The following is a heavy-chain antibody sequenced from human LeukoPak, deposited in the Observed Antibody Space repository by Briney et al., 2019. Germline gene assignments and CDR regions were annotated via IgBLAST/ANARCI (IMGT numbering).Heavy chain of an antibody. V-gene: IGHV4-59*01. D-gene: IGHD1-26*01. J-gene: IGHJ4*02. Sequence: SETLSLTCTVSGGSISSYYWSWIRQPPGKGLEWIGYIYNSGITNHNPSLKSRVTISVDTSKNQFSLKLSSVTAADTAVYYCARAPRYSGSYYAPKYYFDYWGQGTLVTVSS. CDR1: GGSISSYY. CDR2: IYNSGIT. CDR3: ARAPRYSGSYYAPKYYFDY.